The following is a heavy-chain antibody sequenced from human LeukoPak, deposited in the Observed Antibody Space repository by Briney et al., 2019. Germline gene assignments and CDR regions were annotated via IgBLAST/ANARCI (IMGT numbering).Heavy chain of an antibody. CDR3: ARDFRSEGVILY. D-gene: IGHD3-16*02. J-gene: IGHJ4*02. CDR2: ISAYNGNT. CDR1: GYTFTSYG. Sequence: ASVKVSCKASGYTFTSYGISWVRQAAGQGLERMGWISAYNGNTNYAQKLQGRVTMTTDTSTSTAYMELRSLRSDDTAVYYCARDFRSEGVILYWGQGTLVTVSS. V-gene: IGHV1-18*01.